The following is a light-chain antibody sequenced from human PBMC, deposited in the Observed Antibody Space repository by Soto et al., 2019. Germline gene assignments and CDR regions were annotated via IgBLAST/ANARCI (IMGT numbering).Light chain of an antibody. J-gene: IGKJ2*01. V-gene: IGKV3-20*01. Sequence: VLTQSPGTLALSPGERATLSCRASQGVSSSDLAWYQQKPGQAPRRLIFSTSNRAPGIPDRFSGSGSGTDFTLSISRLEPEDFAVYYCQQYGTSPYTFGQGTNLEIK. CDR3: QQYGTSPYT. CDR1: QGVSSSD. CDR2: STS.